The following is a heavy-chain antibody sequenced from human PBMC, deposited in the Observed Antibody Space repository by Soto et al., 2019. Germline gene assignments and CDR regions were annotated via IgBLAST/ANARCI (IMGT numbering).Heavy chain of an antibody. CDR3: AKDSRITIFGVVISGPFDY. V-gene: IGHV3-23*01. J-gene: IGHJ4*02. CDR2: ISGSGGST. CDR1: GFTFSSYA. Sequence: EVQLLESGGGLVQPGGSLRLSCAASGFTFSSYAMSWVRQAPGKGLEWVSAISGSGGSTYYADSMKGRFTISRDNSKNTLYLQMNSLRAEDTAVYYCAKDSRITIFGVVISGPFDYWGQGTLVTVSS. D-gene: IGHD3-3*01.